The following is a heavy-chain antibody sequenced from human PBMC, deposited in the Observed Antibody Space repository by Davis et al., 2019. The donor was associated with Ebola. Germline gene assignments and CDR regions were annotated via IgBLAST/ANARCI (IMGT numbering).Heavy chain of an antibody. Sequence: GESLKISCAASGFTFSTYWMHWVRQAPGKGLMWVSRIKSDGSNTAYADSVKGRFTLSRDNAQNTLYLEMNSLRAEDTAVYYCARSHGSGPGDYWGQGTLVTVSS. CDR1: GFTFSTYW. V-gene: IGHV3-74*01. CDR3: ARSHGSGPGDY. CDR2: IKSDGSNT. D-gene: IGHD2-15*01. J-gene: IGHJ4*02.